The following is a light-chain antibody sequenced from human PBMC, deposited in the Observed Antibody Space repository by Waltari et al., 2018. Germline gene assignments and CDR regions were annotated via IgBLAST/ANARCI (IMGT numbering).Light chain of an antibody. Sequence: DIQMTQSPSSLSASVGHKVTIHCRASQGITDHLAWFQLKPGKAPKSLIYAASRLQSGVPSKFSGSGSGTDFTLTINSLQPEDFATYYCQQYWSYPITFAQGTRLEIE. J-gene: IGKJ5*01. CDR3: QQYWSYPIT. CDR2: AAS. CDR1: QGITDH. V-gene: IGKV1-16*02.